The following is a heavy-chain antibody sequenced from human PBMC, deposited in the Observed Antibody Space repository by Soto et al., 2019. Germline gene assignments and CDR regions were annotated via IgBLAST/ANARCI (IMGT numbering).Heavy chain of an antibody. CDR3: ARVDAAAAGKSAYYGMDV. CDR2: ISAYNGNT. V-gene: IGHV1-18*01. CDR1: GYTFTSYG. J-gene: IGHJ6*02. D-gene: IGHD6-13*01. Sequence: QVQLVQSGAEVKKPGASVKVSCKASGYTFTSYGISWVRQAPGQGLEWMGWISAYNGNTNYAQKLQGRVTMTTDTSTSTASMELRSLRSDDTAVYYCARVDAAAAGKSAYYGMDVWGQGTTVTVSS.